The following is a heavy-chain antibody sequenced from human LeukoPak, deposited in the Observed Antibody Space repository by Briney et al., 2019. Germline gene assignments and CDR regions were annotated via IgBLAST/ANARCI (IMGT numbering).Heavy chain of an antibody. Sequence: GGSLKSPVKFLGFPFDEYGMSWVPKPPGKGLEWSPALNWNGGTTGYADSVKGRFTISRDNAKSSLFLHMTSLRTDDTAVYYCARDLVDYYGSGFDYWGQGTLVIVSS. D-gene: IGHD3-10*01. V-gene: IGHV3-20*04. CDR2: LNWNGGTT. J-gene: IGHJ4*02. CDR3: ARDLVDYYGSGFDY. CDR1: GFPFDEYG.